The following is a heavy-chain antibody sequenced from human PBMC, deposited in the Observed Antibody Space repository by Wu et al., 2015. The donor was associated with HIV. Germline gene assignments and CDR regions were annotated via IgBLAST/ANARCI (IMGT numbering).Heavy chain of an antibody. CDR1: GGTFSSFA. CDR2: IIPLFDTA. D-gene: IGHD6-13*01. Sequence: QVQLVQSGAEVKKPGSSVKVSCKASGGTFSSFAVSWVRQAPGQGLEWMGDIIPLFDTAHSAQNFQGRVTITADESTSTAYMELSSLRYEDTAVYYCATSPRQGSSWYYFDAWGQGTLVTVSS. CDR3: ATSPRQGSSWYYFDA. J-gene: IGHJ4*02. V-gene: IGHV1-69*12.